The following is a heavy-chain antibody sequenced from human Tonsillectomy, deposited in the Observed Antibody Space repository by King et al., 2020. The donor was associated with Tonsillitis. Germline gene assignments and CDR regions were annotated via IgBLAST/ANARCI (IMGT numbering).Heavy chain of an antibody. D-gene: IGHD6-6*01. CDR2: IYHSGST. V-gene: IGHV4-30-2*01. Sequence: LQLQESGSGLVKPSQTLSLTCAVSGGSISSSSYSWSWIRQPPGKGLEWIGYIYHSGSTYYNPSLKSRVTISVDRSKNKFSLKLSSVTAADTAIYYCARAISSSFTYGMDVWGQGTTVTVS. CDR1: GGSISSSSYS. CDR3: ARAISSSFTYGMDV. J-gene: IGHJ6*02.